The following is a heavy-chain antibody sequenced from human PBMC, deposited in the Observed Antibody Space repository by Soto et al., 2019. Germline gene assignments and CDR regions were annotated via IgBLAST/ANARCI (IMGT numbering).Heavy chain of an antibody. J-gene: IGHJ5*02. Sequence: QVQLVQSGAEVKKPGASVKVSCKASGYTFTSYGISWVRQAPGQGLEWMGRISPYNGNTNYAQKLQGRVTMTTDTSTSTDYMELRSLRSDDTAVYYCARDRGYNWNYGWFDPWGKGTLVTVSS. V-gene: IGHV1-18*01. D-gene: IGHD1-7*01. CDR2: ISPYNGNT. CDR1: GYTFTSYG. CDR3: ARDRGYNWNYGWFDP.